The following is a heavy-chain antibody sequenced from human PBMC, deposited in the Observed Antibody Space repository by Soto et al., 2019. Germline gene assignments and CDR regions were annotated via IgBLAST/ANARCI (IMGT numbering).Heavy chain of an antibody. V-gene: IGHV4-59*01. CDR3: AGGGRGGYYDILAGYYPDYYYKDD. J-gene: IGHJ6*03. CDR2: IYYSGST. D-gene: IGHD3-9*01. CDR1: GGSISSYY. Sequence: SETLSLTCTVSGGSISSYYWSWIRQPPGKGLEWIGNIYYSGSTNYNPSLKSRFTISVDTSKNQFSLKLSSVTAADTAGYYCAGGGRGGYYDILAGYYPDYYYKDDWGKGTPVTVSS.